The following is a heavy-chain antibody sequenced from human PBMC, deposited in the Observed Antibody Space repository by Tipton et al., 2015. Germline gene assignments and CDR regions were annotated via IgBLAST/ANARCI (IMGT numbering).Heavy chain of an antibody. D-gene: IGHD2-15*01. CDR3: ARDVVVVAVNGSEIDP. Sequence: SLRLSCAVSGFTFDDYAMHWVRQSPRKGLEWVAAISWDGGDVVYADSVRGRFTVSRDNAKNSLYLQMNSLRAGDTAVYYCARDVVVVAVNGSEIDPWGQGTLVTVSS. CDR1: GFTFDDYA. CDR2: ISWDGGDV. V-gene: IGHV3-9*01. J-gene: IGHJ5*02.